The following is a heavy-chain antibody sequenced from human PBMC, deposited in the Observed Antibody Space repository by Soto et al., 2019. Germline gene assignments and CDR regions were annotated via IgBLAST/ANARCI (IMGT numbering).Heavy chain of an antibody. V-gene: IGHV2-5*02. Sequence: SGPTLVNPTQTLTLTCTFSGFSLSTSGVGVGWIRQPPGKALEWLALIYWDDDKRYSPSLKSRLTITKDTSKNQVVLTMTNMDPVDTATYYCAHAGGGSGGSCRSAFDHCGQGTLVTVDS. CDR3: AHAGGGSGGSCRSAFDH. D-gene: IGHD2-15*01. CDR1: GFSLSTSGVG. J-gene: IGHJ4*02. CDR2: IYWDDDK.